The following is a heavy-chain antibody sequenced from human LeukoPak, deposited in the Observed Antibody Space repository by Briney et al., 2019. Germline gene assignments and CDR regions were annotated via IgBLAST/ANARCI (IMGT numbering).Heavy chain of an antibody. CDR2: ISSLSNYI. V-gene: IGHV3-21*01. CDR3: ARGGENSGFDY. CDR1: GFTFSTYA. Sequence: GGSLRLSCAASGFTFSTYAMNWVRQAPGKGLEWVSSISSLSNYIYYADSVKGRFTISRDNAKNSLYLQMNSLRAEDTALYYCARGGENSGFDYWGQGTLVIVSS. D-gene: IGHD6-19*01. J-gene: IGHJ4*02.